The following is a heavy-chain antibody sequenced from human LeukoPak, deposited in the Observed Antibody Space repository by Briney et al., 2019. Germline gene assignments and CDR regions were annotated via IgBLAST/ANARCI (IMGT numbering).Heavy chain of an antibody. CDR1: GGSIRSYY. CDR3: ARDKVPGDR. Sequence: SETLSLTCTVSGGSIRSYYWNWIRQPPGKGLEWIGYIYYSGSTHYNPSLKSRVTISVDTSKNQFSLKLSAVTAADTAMYYCARDKVPGDRWGQGTLVTVSS. J-gene: IGHJ5*02. CDR2: IYYSGST. V-gene: IGHV4-59*01.